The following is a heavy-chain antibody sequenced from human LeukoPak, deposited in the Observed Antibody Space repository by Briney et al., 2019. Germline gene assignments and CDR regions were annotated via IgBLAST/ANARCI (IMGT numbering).Heavy chain of an antibody. V-gene: IGHV1-69*05. CDR1: GGTFSSYA. Sequence: GASVKVSCKASGGTFSSYAISWVRQAPGQGLEWMGGIIPMFGTAHYAQKFQGRVTITTDESTSTAYMELSSLRSEDTAVYYGARDLGMRGYYYMDVWGKGTTVTVSS. J-gene: IGHJ6*03. CDR2: IIPMFGTA. CDR3: ARDLGMRGYYYMDV.